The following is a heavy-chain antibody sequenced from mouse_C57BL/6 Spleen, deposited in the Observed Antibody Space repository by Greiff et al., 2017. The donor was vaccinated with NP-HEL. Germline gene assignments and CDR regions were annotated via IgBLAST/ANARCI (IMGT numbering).Heavy chain of an antibody. D-gene: IGHD1-1*01. CDR2: INPNNGGT. CDR3: ARKDTTVADY. CDR1: GYTFTDYY. V-gene: IGHV1-26*01. Sequence: VQLQQSGPELVKPGASVKISCKASGYTFTDYYMNWVKQSHGKSLEWIGDINPNNGGTSYNQKFKGKATLTVDKSSSTAYMELRSLTSEDSAVYYCARKDTTVADYWGQGTTLTVSS. J-gene: IGHJ2*01.